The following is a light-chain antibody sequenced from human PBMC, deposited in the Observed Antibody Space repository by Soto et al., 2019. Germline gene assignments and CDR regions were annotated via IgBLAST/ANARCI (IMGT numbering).Light chain of an antibody. J-gene: IGKJ1*01. CDR1: QSVSSSY. Sequence: EIVLTQSPGTLSLSPGERATLSCRASQSVSSSYLAWYQQKPGQAPRLLIYGASSRATGIPDSFSGSGSGTDFPLTISRLEPEDFAVYYCQPYGSSRTFGQGTKVEIK. CDR2: GAS. V-gene: IGKV3-20*01. CDR3: QPYGSSRT.